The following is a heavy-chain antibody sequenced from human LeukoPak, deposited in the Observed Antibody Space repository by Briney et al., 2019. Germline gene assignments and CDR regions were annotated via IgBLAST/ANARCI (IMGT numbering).Heavy chain of an antibody. CDR1: GGSISSSSYY. CDR2: IYYSGST. V-gene: IGHV4-39*07. Sequence: SETLSLTCTVSGGSISSSSYYWGWIRQPPGKGLEWIGSIYYSGSTYYNPSLKSRVTMSVDTSKNQFSLKLSSVTAADTAVYYCAREANPAGILGITMVRGVLDYWGQGTLVTVSS. D-gene: IGHD3-10*01. CDR3: AREANPAGILGITMVRGVLDY. J-gene: IGHJ4*02.